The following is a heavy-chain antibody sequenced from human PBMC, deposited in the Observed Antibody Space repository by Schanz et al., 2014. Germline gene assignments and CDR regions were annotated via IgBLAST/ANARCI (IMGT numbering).Heavy chain of an antibody. CDR3: AMQRLVGASD. D-gene: IGHD1-26*01. CDR2: IKSKIDDEAT. CDR1: GFTFSNTW. J-gene: IGHJ4*02. V-gene: IGHV3-15*01. Sequence: EVQLVESGGGLVKPGGSLRLSCAASGFTFSNTWMSWVRQAPGKGLEWLGRIKSKIDDEATDYATPVKFRFAISRDDSRNTLYLQLNRLKTEDTAVYYCAMQRLVGASDWGQGTLVTVSS.